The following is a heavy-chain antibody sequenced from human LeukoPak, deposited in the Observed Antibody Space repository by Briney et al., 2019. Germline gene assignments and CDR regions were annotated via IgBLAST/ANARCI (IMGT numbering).Heavy chain of an antibody. V-gene: IGHV4-59*08. J-gene: IGHJ3*02. CDR3: ARPGYGSFDAFDI. Sequence: SETLCLTCTVSGGSISSYYWSWIRQPPGKGLEWIGYIYYSGSTNYNPSLKSRVTISVDTSKNQFSLKLSSVTAADTAVYYCARPGYGSFDAFDIWGQGTMVTVSS. CDR2: IYYSGST. D-gene: IGHD3-10*01. CDR1: GGSISSYY.